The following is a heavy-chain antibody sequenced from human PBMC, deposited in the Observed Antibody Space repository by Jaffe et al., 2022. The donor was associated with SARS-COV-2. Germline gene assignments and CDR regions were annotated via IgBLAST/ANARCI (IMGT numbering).Heavy chain of an antibody. CDR1: GFTFNIYS. V-gene: IGHV3-48*01. Sequence: EVQLVESGGGSVQPGGSLRLSCAASGFTFNIYSMNWVRQAPGKGLEWVSYITSSSSTIHYADSVKGRFTISRDNANNSLFLQMNGLRVEDTALYYCARGFQWAFDMWGQGAMVTVSS. CDR2: ITSSSSTI. CDR3: ARGFQWAFDM. D-gene: IGHD2-8*01. J-gene: IGHJ3*02.